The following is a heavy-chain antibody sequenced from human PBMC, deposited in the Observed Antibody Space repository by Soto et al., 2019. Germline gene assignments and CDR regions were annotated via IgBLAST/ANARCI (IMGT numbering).Heavy chain of an antibody. J-gene: IGHJ6*03. D-gene: IGHD2-15*01. CDR1: GGSFSGYY. Sequence: SETLSLTCAVYGGSFSGYYWSWIRQPPGKGLEWIGEINHSGSTNYNPSLKSRVTISVDTSKNQFSRKLSSVTAADTAVYYCARGYPLWGNRTPWCSGGSCYPLWYYYYMDVWGKGTTVTVSS. V-gene: IGHV4-34*01. CDR2: INHSGST. CDR3: ARGYPLWGNRTPWCSGGSCYPLWYYYYMDV.